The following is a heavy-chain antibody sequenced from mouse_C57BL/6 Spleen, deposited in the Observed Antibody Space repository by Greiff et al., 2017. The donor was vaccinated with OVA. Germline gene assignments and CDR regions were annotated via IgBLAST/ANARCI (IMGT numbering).Heavy chain of an antibody. CDR3: ARGGIKTTSWYFDV. J-gene: IGHJ1*03. V-gene: IGHV1-52*01. D-gene: IGHD2-4*01. Sequence: QVQLKQPGAELVRPGSSVKLSCKASGYTFTSYWMHWVKQRPIQGLEWIGNIDPSDSETHYNLKFKDKATLTVDKSSSTAYMQLSSLTSEDSAVYYCARGGIKTTSWYFDVWGTGTTVTVSS. CDR1: GYTFTSYW. CDR2: IDPSDSET.